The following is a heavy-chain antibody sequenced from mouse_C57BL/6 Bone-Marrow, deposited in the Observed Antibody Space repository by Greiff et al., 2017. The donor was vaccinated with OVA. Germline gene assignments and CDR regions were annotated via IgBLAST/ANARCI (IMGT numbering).Heavy chain of an antibody. D-gene: IGHD1-1*01. V-gene: IGHV1-4*01. J-gene: IGHJ3*01. CDR2: INPSSGYT. CDR1: GYTFTSYT. Sequence: VQLQQSGAELARPGASVKMSCKASGYTFTSYTMHWVKQRPGQGLEWIGYINPSSGYTKYNQKFKDKATLTADKSSSTAYMQLSSLTSEDSAVYYCAKPYYYGSSSFAYWGQGTLVTVSA. CDR3: AKPYYYGSSSFAY.